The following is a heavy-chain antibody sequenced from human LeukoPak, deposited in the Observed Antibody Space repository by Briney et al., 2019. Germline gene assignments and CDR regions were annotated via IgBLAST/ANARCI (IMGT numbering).Heavy chain of an antibody. V-gene: IGHV3-23*01. D-gene: IGHD3-3*01. CDR1: GITFIKYS. Sequence: GGSLRLSCAASGITFIKYSMTWVRQAPGKGLEWVSAITGSGAFTDYADSAKGRFTISRDNSKNTLYLQLNSLRAEDTAIYYCAHHGGGTIRIAAFDIWGQGTMVTVSS. CDR3: AHHGGGTIRIAAFDI. CDR2: ITGSGAFT. J-gene: IGHJ3*02.